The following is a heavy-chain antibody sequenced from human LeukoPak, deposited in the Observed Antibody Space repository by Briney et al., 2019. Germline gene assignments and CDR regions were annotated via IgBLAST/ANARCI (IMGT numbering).Heavy chain of an antibody. D-gene: IGHD2-2*02. CDR2: ISAYNGNT. CDR3: ARDIVVVPAAIVVYYYYGMDV. V-gene: IGHV1-18*01. J-gene: IGHJ6*02. CDR1: GYTFPSYG. Sequence: ASVKVSCKASGYTFPSYGISWVRQAPGQGLEWMGWISAYNGNTNYAQKLQGRVTMTTDTSTSTAYMELRSLRSDDTAVYYCARDIVVVPAAIVVYYYYGMDVWGQGTTVTVSS.